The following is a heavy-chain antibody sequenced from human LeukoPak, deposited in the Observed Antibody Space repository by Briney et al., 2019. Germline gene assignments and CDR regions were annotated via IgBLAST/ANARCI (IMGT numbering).Heavy chain of an antibody. J-gene: IGHJ4*02. CDR3: ARASVTTVHFDY. CDR2: IYYSGST. D-gene: IGHD4-17*01. V-gene: IGHV4-59*01. CDR1: GGSISTYY. Sequence: SETLSLTCTVSGGSISTYYWSWIRQPPGKGLEWIAYIYYSGSTNYNPSLKSRVTISVDTSENQFSLKLNSVTAADTALYFCARASVTTVHFDYWGQGTLVTVSS.